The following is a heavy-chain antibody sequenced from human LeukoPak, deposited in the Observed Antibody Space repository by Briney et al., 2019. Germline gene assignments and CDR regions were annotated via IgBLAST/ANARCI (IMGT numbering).Heavy chain of an antibody. Sequence: GGTLRLSCAASGFTFSSYGMSWVRQAPGKGLVWVSRINTDGSSTNYADSVKGRFAVSRDNAKNTLYLQMNSLRVEDTAVYYCARVIGWDEPFDLWGQGTMVTVSS. D-gene: IGHD1-26*01. CDR3: ARVIGWDEPFDL. CDR1: GFTFSSYG. CDR2: INTDGSST. J-gene: IGHJ3*01. V-gene: IGHV3-74*01.